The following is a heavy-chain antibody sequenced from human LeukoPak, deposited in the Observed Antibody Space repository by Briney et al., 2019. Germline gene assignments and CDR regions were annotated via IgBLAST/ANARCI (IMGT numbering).Heavy chain of an antibody. V-gene: IGHV4-61*01. CDR2: IYLTGST. Sequence: PSETLSLTCTVSGASVSSDSFYWSWIRQSPGKGLEWIGNIYLTGSTNYNPSLSSRVTLSLDTSKNQFSLKLSSVTAADTAVYYCAREYYYDSSGYYLYYFDYWGQGTLVTVSS. CDR1: GASVSSDSFY. D-gene: IGHD3-22*01. CDR3: AREYYYDSSGYYLYYFDY. J-gene: IGHJ4*02.